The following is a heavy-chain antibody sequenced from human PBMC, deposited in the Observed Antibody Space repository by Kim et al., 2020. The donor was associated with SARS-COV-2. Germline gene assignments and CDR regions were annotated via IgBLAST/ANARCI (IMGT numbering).Heavy chain of an antibody. D-gene: IGHD3-16*01. CDR1: GFTFSDHY. J-gene: IGHJ4*02. Sequence: GGSLRLSCAASGFTFSDHYMTWIRQAPGRGLEWVSFITGSGDIIYYADSVKGRFTISRDNAKKSLYLQMNSLRAEDTAVYYCARGYRSTWGPFDYWGQGT. V-gene: IGHV3-11*04. CDR2: ITGSGDII. CDR3: ARGYRSTWGPFDY.